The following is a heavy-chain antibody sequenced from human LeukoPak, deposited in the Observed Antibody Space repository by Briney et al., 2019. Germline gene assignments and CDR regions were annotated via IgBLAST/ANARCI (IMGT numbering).Heavy chain of an antibody. CDR3: AKSKAPEYYDSSGWPFDY. CDR2: ISGSGGST. J-gene: IGHJ4*02. D-gene: IGHD3-22*01. Sequence: GGSLRLSCAASGFTFSSYAMSWVRQAPGKGLEWVSAISGSGGSTYCADSVKGRFTISRDNSKNTLYLQMNSLRAEDTAVYYCAKSKAPEYYDSSGWPFDYWGQGTLVTVSS. V-gene: IGHV3-23*01. CDR1: GFTFSSYA.